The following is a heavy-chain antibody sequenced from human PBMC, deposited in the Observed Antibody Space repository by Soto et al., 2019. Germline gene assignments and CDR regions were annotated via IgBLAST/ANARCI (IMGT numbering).Heavy chain of an antibody. CDR2: IKQNGSEK. D-gene: IGHD2-21*01. J-gene: IGHJ3*02. Sequence: GGSLRLSCAASGFTFSSYWMSWVRQAPGKGLEWVANIKQNGSEKYYVDSVKGRFTISRDNAKNSLYLQMNSLRAEDTAVYYCARERIRAGGAFDIWGQGTMVTVSS. CDR3: ARERIRAGGAFDI. V-gene: IGHV3-7*03. CDR1: GFTFSSYW.